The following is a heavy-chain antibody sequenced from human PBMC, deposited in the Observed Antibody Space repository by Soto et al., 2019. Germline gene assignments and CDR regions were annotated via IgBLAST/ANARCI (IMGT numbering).Heavy chain of an antibody. Sequence: SVKVSCKASGGTFSSYAISWVRQAPGQGLEWMGRIIPIFGTANYAQKFQGRVTITADESTSTAYMELSSLRSEDLALYYCAVHYDSSGYLNWFDPWGQGTLVTVSS. CDR2: IIPIFGTA. CDR3: AVHYDSSGYLNWFDP. V-gene: IGHV1-69*13. CDR1: GGTFSSYA. J-gene: IGHJ5*02. D-gene: IGHD3-22*01.